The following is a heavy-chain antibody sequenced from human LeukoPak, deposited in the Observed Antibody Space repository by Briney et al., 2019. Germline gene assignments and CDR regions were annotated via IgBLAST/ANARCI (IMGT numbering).Heavy chain of an antibody. V-gene: IGHV3-30*03. D-gene: IGHD2-15*01. Sequence: GGSRRLSCAASGFTFSSYGMHWVRQAPGKGLEWVAVISYDGSNKYYADSVKGRFTISRDNSKNTLYLQMNSLRAEDTAVYYCATTPPDYWGQGTLVTVSS. J-gene: IGHJ4*02. CDR3: ATTPPDY. CDR2: ISYDGSNK. CDR1: GFTFSSYG.